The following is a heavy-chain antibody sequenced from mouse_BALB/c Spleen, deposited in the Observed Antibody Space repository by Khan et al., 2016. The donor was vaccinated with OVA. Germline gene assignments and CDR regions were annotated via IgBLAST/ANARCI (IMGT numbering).Heavy chain of an antibody. V-gene: IGHV1-77*01. CDR3: ARRNYFGYTFAD. CDR2: ISPGSGDT. Sequence: QVRLQQSGAELARPGASVKLSCKASGYSFTDYYINWVKQRTGQGLEWIGEISPGSGDTYYNEKFKGKATLTADKSSSTAYMQLSSLTSEASAVYFCARRNYFGYTFADWGQGTLVTVSA. D-gene: IGHD1-2*01. CDR1: GYSFTDYY. J-gene: IGHJ3*01.